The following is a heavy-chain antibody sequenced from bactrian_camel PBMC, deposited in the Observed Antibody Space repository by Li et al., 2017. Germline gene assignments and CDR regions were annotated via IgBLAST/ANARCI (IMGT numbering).Heavy chain of an antibody. CDR1: GITEGTNF. CDR3: AAIVVLGRYCAGDTLEYNY. D-gene: IGHD3*01. CDR2: IDSDGTT. V-gene: IGHV3S55*01. J-gene: IGHJ4*01. Sequence: HVQLVESGGGSVQAGGSLRLSCEVSGITEGTNFIGWFRQAPGKEREGVATIDSDGTTWHTDSVKGRFSISRDVAKNTMYLQMNSLKPEDTAMYYCAAIVVLGRYCAGDTLEYNYWGQGTQVTV.